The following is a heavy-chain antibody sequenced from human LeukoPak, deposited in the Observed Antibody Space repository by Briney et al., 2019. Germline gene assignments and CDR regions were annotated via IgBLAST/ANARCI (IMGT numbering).Heavy chain of an antibody. Sequence: QAGGSLRLSCAASGFTFSSYGMHWVRQAPGKGLEWVAFISYDGSDKYYADSVKGRFTISRDNSKNTLYLQMNSLRAEDTAVYYCAKEEGYSSSWEGDYGMDVWGQGTTVTVSS. CDR3: AKEEGYSSSWEGDYGMDV. CDR1: GFTFSSYG. CDR2: ISYDGSDK. V-gene: IGHV3-30*18. D-gene: IGHD6-13*01. J-gene: IGHJ6*02.